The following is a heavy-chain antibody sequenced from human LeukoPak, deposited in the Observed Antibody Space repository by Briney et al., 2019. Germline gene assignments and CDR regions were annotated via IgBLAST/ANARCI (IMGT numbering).Heavy chain of an antibody. CDR2: ISYDGSNK. V-gene: IGHV3-30*18. CDR1: GFTFSSYG. CDR3: AKADPKSYYYYGMDV. J-gene: IGHJ6*02. Sequence: GGSLRLSCAASGFTFSSYGMHWVRQAPGKGLEWVAVISYDGSNKYYADSVKGRFTISRDNSKNTLYLQMNSLRAEDTAVYYCAKADPKSYYYYGMDVWGQGTTVTVSS.